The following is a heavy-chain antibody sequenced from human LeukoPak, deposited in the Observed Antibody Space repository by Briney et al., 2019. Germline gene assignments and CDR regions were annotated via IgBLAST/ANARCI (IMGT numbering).Heavy chain of an antibody. CDR1: GGSLSSYY. CDR3: ARVPGRYYDSSGYYSNDAFDI. Sequence: SETLSLTCTVSGGSLSSYYWSWIRQPPGKGLEWIGYNYYSGSTNYNPSLKSRVTISVDTSKNQFSLKLSSVTAADTAVYYCARVPGRYYDSSGYYSNDAFDIWGQGTMVTVSS. J-gene: IGHJ3*02. V-gene: IGHV4-59*01. CDR2: NYYSGST. D-gene: IGHD3-22*01.